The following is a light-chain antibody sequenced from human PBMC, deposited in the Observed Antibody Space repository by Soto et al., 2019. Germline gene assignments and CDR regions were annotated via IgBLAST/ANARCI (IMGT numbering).Light chain of an antibody. Sequence: EIVLTPSLATLSVSPGERDTLSCRAGQGVTTNFAWYQQNSGQSPRLLIYDVSISATGVPARVSGTGSETDFTITSSGLQYDDAAVYFRQQYKNPPFSFGQGTRLEIK. CDR2: DVS. CDR1: QGVTTN. CDR3: QQYKNPPFS. V-gene: IGKV3-15*01. J-gene: IGKJ5*01.